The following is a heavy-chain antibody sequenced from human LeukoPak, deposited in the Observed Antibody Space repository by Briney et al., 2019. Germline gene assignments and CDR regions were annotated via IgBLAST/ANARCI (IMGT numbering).Heavy chain of an antibody. CDR2: INHSGST. D-gene: IGHD3-9*01. CDR3: VRDFQWSLES. Sequence: SETLSLTCAVYGGSFSGYYWSWIRQPPGKGLEWIGEINHSGSTNYNPSLKSRATISVDPYKNQFSLKLSSVTAADTAVYYCVRDFQWSLESWGQGTPVTVSS. V-gene: IGHV4-34*01. J-gene: IGHJ5*02. CDR1: GGSFSGYY.